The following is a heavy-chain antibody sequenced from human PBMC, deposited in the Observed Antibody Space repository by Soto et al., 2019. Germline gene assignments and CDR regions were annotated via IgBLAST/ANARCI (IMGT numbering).Heavy chain of an antibody. V-gene: IGHV3-30-3*01. Sequence: QVQLVESGGGVVQPGRSLRLSCAASGFTFSSYAMHWVRQAPGKGLEWVAVISYDGSNKYYADSVKGRFTISRDNSKNTLYLQMNSLRAEDTAVYYCARALPAVPRNYYGMDVWGQGTTVTVSS. CDR2: ISYDGSNK. CDR3: ARALPAVPRNYYGMDV. J-gene: IGHJ6*02. CDR1: GFTFSSYA. D-gene: IGHD6-19*01.